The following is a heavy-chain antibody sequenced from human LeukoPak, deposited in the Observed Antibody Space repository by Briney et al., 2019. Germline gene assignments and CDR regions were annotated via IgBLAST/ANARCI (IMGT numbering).Heavy chain of an antibody. Sequence: SGETLKISCKGSGYSFTTYWIGWVRQMPGKGLEWMGIIYPGDSDTRYSPSFQGQITISADKSISTAYLQWSSLKASDTAMYYCARHSPLYSYDYMDVWGKGTTVTVSS. J-gene: IGHJ6*03. CDR2: IYPGDSDT. V-gene: IGHV5-51*01. CDR1: GYSFTTYW. CDR3: ARHSPLYSYDYMDV.